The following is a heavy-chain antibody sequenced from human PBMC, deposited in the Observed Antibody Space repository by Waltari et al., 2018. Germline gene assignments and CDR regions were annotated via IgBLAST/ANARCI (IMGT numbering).Heavy chain of an antibody. J-gene: IGHJ4*02. Sequence: EVQLLESGGGLVQPGGSLRLSCAASGFTFSSYAMSWVRQAPGKGLEWVLAISGSGGSTYYADSVKGRFTISRDNSKNTLYLQMNSLRAEDTAVYYCARYSSGSMYYFDYWGQGTLVTVSS. CDR1: GFTFSSYA. CDR2: ISGSGGST. CDR3: ARYSSGSMYYFDY. V-gene: IGHV3-23*01. D-gene: IGHD3-22*01.